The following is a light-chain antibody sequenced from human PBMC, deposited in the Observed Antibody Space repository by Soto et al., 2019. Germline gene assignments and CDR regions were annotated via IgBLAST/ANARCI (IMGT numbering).Light chain of an antibody. J-gene: IGKJ2*01. V-gene: IGKV3-20*01. CDR1: QSVSTTS. CDR3: QQYNSSPHT. CDR2: GAS. Sequence: ERVLTQSPGTLSLSPGERATLSCRASQSVSTTSLAWYQHKPGQAPMLLIYGASSSETDIPATFSGSGSGTDFTLTISSLEPEDFAVYYCQQYNSSPHTFGQGTKLEIK.